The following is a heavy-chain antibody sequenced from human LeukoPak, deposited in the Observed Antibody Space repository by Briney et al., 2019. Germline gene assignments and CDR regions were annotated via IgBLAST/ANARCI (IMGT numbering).Heavy chain of an antibody. Sequence: GGSLRLSGAASGFTFSSYAMSWVRQAPGKGLVGVSAISGSGGSTYYADSVRGRFTISRDNSKNTLYLQMNSLRAEDTAVYYCAKTLGRYYDFWSGYYFDYWGQGTLVTVSS. J-gene: IGHJ4*02. CDR2: ISGSGGST. V-gene: IGHV3-23*01. CDR1: GFTFSSYA. D-gene: IGHD3-3*01. CDR3: AKTLGRYYDFWSGYYFDY.